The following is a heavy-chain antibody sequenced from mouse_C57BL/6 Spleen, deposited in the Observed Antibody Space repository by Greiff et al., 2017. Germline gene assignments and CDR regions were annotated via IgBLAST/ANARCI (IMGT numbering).Heavy chain of an antibody. J-gene: IGHJ3*01. CDR1: GYSITSGYY. D-gene: IGHD2-1*01. CDR2: ISYDGSN. CDR3: AREDYGNYRGFAY. Sequence: KLQESGPGLVKPSQSLSLTCSVTGYSITSGYYWNWIRQFPGNKLEWMGYISYDGSNNYNPSLKNRISITRDTSKNQFFLKLNSVTTEDTATYYCAREDYGNYRGFAYWGQGTLVTVSA. V-gene: IGHV3-6*01.